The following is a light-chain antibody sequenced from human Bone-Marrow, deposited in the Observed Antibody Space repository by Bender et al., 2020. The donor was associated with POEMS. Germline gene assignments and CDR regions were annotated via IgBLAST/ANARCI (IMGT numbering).Light chain of an antibody. V-gene: IGLV3-21*02. CDR3: QVWDSSSDHAV. J-gene: IGLJ2*01. CDR2: DDS. CDR1: NIGSKS. Sequence: SYGLTQAPSVSVAPGQTARISCGGDNIGSKSVHWYQQKPGQAPVLVVYDDSDRPLGIPERVSGSNSGDTATLTISRVEAGDEADYYCQVWDSSSDHAVFGGGTKLTVL.